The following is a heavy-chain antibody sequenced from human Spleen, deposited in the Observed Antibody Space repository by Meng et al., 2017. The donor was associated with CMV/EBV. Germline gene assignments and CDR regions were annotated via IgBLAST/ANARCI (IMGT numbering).Heavy chain of an antibody. CDR1: GIPLSSYE. CDR3: ARDLTYYFDTSGHY. CDR2: ISGGDNTV. V-gene: IGHV3-48*03. D-gene: IGHD3-22*01. Sequence: GGSLRLSCVVSGIPLSSYEMHWVRQAPGKGLEWISCISGGDNTVYYADSVKGRFTISRDNAKNSLFLQMNSLRAEDTAVYYCARDLTYYFDTSGHYWGQGTQVTVSS. J-gene: IGHJ4*02.